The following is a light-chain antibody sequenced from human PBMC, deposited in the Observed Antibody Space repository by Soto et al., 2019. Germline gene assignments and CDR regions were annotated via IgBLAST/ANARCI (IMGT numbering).Light chain of an antibody. CDR2: AAS. Sequence: DIQMTQSPSSLSASVGDRVTITCRASQSISNFLNWYQQKPGKAPELLIYAASSLHSGVPSRFSGSGSGTNFTLPISSLQPEDFATYSCQQRYTTPYTFGQGTKLEIK. J-gene: IGKJ2*01. V-gene: IGKV1-39*01. CDR1: QSISNF. CDR3: QQRYTTPYT.